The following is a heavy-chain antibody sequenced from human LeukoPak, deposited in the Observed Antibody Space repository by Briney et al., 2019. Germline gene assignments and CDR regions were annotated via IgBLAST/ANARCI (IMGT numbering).Heavy chain of an antibody. CDR1: GGSISSHY. D-gene: IGHD5-24*01. V-gene: IGHV4-59*11. CDR2: IYYSGST. Sequence: SETLSLTCTVSGGSISSHYWSWIRQPPGKGLEWIGYIYYSGSTNYNPSLKSRVTISVDTSKNQFSLKLSSVTAADTAVYYYAREGMATRTFDYWGQGTLVTVSS. J-gene: IGHJ4*02. CDR3: AREGMATRTFDY.